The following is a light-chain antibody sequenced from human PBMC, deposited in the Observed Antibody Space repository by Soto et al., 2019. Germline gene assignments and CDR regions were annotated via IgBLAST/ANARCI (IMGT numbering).Light chain of an antibody. Sequence: QSVLTQPASVSGSPGQSITISCTGTSSDVGAYNYVSWYQQHPGKAPKLMIYDVSDRPSGVSNRFSGSKSGNTSSLTISGLQADDEADYYCSSYATSRDVLFGGGTQLTV. J-gene: IGLJ2*01. CDR1: SSDVGAYNY. V-gene: IGLV2-14*03. CDR3: SSYATSRDVL. CDR2: DVS.